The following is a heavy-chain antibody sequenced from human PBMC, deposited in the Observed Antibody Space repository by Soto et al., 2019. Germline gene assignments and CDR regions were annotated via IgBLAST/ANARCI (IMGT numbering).Heavy chain of an antibody. CDR2: INPSGGST. V-gene: IGHV1-46*03. Sequence: ASVKVSCKASGYTFTSYYMHWVRQAPGQGLEWMGIINPSGGSTSYAQKFQGRVTMTRDTSTSTVYMELSSLRSEDTAVYYCARDPGVVSSAEYFQHWGQGTLVTVSS. D-gene: IGHD3-3*01. J-gene: IGHJ1*01. CDR3: ARDPGVVSSAEYFQH. CDR1: GYTFTSYY.